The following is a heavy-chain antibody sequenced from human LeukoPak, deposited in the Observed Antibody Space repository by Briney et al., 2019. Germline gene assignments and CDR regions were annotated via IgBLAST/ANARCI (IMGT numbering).Heavy chain of an antibody. CDR2: ISWNSGSI. J-gene: IGHJ4*02. CDR3: ARGGLHYYDSSGFDY. D-gene: IGHD3-22*01. CDR1: GFIFDDYA. V-gene: IGHV3-9*01. Sequence: GGSLRLSCAASGFIFDDYAMHWVRQAPGKGLEWVSGISWNSGSIGYADSVKGRFTISRDNAKNSLYLQMNSLRAEDTAVYYCARGGLHYYDSSGFDYWGQGTLVTVSS.